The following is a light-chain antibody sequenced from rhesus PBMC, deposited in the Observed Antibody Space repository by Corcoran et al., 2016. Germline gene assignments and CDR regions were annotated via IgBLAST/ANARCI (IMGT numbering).Light chain of an antibody. CDR3: QQYSSSPYS. CDR1: QSISSW. Sequence: DIQMTQSPSSLSASVGDTVTITCRASQSISSWLAWYQQKPGKAPKLLIYKASSLQSGVPSRFSGSGSVTDFTRTISSLKSEDFATYYCQQYSSSPYSFGQGTKVEIK. CDR2: KAS. J-gene: IGKJ2*01. V-gene: IGKV1-22*01.